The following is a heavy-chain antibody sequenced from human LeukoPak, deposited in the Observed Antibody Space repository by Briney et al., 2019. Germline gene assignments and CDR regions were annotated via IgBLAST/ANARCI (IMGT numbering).Heavy chain of an antibody. CDR3: ASTRRYTYGGLEY. V-gene: IGHV4-39*01. D-gene: IGHD5-18*01. CDR1: GGSITSSTYY. J-gene: IGHJ4*02. CDR2: IYYSGKT. Sequence: SETLSLTCTVSGGSITSSTYYWGWIRQPPGKGLEWIGSIYYSGKTYYNPSLKSRVTVSADTSKNQFSLKLSSVTAADTAVYYCASTRRYTYGGLEYWGQGTLVTVSS.